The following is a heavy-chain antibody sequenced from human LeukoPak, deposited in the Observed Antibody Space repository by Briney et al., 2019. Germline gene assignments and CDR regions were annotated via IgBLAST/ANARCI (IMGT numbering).Heavy chain of an antibody. CDR3: ARGSSQQLDGMDV. CDR2: ISSSGSTI. V-gene: IGHV3-48*03. J-gene: IGHJ6*04. D-gene: IGHD6-13*01. CDR1: GFTFSSYE. Sequence: PGGSLRLSCAASGFTFSSYEMNWVRQAPGKGLEWVSYISSSGSTIYYADSVKGRFTISRDNAKNSLYLQMNSLRAEDTAVYYCARGSSQQLDGMDVWGKGTTVTVSS.